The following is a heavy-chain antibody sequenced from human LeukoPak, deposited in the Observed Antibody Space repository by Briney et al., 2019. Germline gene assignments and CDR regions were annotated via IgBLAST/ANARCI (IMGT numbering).Heavy chain of an antibody. CDR2: ISSSSSTI. Sequence: GGSLRLSCAASGFTFGSYSMNWVRQAPGKGLEWVSYISSSSSTIYYADSVKGRFTISRDNAKNSLYLQMNSLRAEDTAVYYCARAYDSSGTDYWGQGTLVTVSS. CDR3: ARAYDSSGTDY. V-gene: IGHV3-48*01. J-gene: IGHJ4*02. CDR1: GFTFGSYS. D-gene: IGHD3-22*01.